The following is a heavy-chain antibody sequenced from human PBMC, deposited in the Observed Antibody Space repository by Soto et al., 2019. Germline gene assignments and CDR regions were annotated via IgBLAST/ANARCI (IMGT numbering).Heavy chain of an antibody. D-gene: IGHD6-6*01. V-gene: IGHV4-39*01. CDR2: IYYSGST. CDR3: ARHGSSSSEGEYYFDY. J-gene: IGHJ4*02. CDR1: GGSISSSSYY. Sequence: PSETLSLTCTVSGGSISSSSYYWGWIRQPPGKGLEWIGSIYYSGSTYYNPSLKSRVTISVDTSKNQFSLKLSSVTAADTAVYYCARHGSSSSEGEYYFDYWGQGTLVTVSS.